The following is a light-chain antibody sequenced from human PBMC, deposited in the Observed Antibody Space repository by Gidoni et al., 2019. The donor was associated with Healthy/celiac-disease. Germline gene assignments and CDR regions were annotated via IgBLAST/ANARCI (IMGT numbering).Light chain of an antibody. V-gene: IGLV3-1*01. Sequence: SYELTQPPSVSVSPGQTASITCSGDKLGDKYACWYQQKPGQSPVLVIYQDSKRPSGIPERFSGSNSGNTATLTISGTQAMDEADYYCQAWDSNRGVVFGGGTKLTVL. CDR3: QAWDSNRGVV. J-gene: IGLJ2*01. CDR2: QDS. CDR1: KLGDKY.